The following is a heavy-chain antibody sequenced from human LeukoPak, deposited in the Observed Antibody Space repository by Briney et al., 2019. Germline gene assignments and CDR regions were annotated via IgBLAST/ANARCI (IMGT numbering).Heavy chain of an antibody. D-gene: IGHD6-13*01. Sequence: GGSLRLSCAASGFTFSSYWMHWVRLGPGNGPVWVSRINGDGSYTNYADSVKGRFTISRDNAKNTLFLQMNSLRAEDTAMYFCVRDSRNWLWGQGTLVTVSS. CDR1: GFTFSSYW. CDR2: INGDGSYT. V-gene: IGHV3-74*01. CDR3: VRDSRNWL. J-gene: IGHJ4*02.